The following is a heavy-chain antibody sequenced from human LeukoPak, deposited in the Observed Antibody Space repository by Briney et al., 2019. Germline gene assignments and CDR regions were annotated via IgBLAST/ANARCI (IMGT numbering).Heavy chain of an antibody. CDR2: IYHSGST. V-gene: IGHV4-38-2*02. Sequence: MPSETQSLTCTVSGYSISSGYYWGWIRQPPGKGLEWIGSIYHSGSTYYNPSLKSRVTISVDTSKNQFSLKLSSVTAADTAVYYCARVGGATDYWGQGTLVTVSS. J-gene: IGHJ4*02. CDR1: GYSISSGYY. D-gene: IGHD1-26*01. CDR3: ARVGGATDY.